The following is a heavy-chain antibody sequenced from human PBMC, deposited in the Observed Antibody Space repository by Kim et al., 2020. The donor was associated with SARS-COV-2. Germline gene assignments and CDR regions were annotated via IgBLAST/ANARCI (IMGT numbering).Heavy chain of an antibody. V-gene: IGHV3-33*01. J-gene: IGHJ4*02. CDR2: SNK. Sequence: SNKYYADSVKGRFTISRDNSKNTRYLQMNSLRAEDTAVYYCARGWEYLDYWGQGTLVTVSS. CDR3: ARGWEYLDY. D-gene: IGHD1-26*01.